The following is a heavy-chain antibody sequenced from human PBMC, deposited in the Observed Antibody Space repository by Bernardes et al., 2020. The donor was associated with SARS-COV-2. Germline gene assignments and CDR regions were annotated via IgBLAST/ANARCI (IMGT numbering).Heavy chain of an antibody. V-gene: IGHV4-4*02. Sequence: SETLSLTCTVSGGSITNPNGWSWVRQPPGKGLEWIGHIYTSGSTNYNPSLKSRLTLSVDTSKSQFSLKLTSVTAADTAVYYCARSQSTLNPLDYWGQGTLITISS. CDR3: ARSQSTLNPLDY. CDR1: GGSITNPNG. D-gene: IGHD2-2*01. J-gene: IGHJ4*02. CDR2: IYTSGST.